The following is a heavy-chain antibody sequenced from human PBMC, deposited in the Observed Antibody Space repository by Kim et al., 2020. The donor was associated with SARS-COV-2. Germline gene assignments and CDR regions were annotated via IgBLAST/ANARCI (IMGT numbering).Heavy chain of an antibody. CDR1: GGSFSGYY. CDR3: ARLLHHRGYDNFYY. J-gene: IGHJ4*01. CDR2: INHSGST. V-gene: IGHV4-34*01. D-gene: IGHD5-12*01. Sequence: SETLSLTCAVYGGSFSGYYWSWIRPPPGKGLEWIWEINHSGSTNYNPSLKSRVTISVDTSKNQFSLKLSSVTSADTAVYYCARLLHHRGYDNFYYCGHGT.